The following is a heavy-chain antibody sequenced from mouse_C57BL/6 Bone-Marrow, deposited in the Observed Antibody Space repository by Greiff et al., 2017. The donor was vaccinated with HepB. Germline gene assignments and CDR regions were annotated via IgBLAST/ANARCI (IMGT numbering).Heavy chain of an antibody. CDR2: ISSGSSTI. J-gene: IGHJ3*01. Sequence: EVKLQESGGGLVKPGGSLKLSCAASGFTFSDYGMHWVRQAPEKGLEWVAYISSGSSTIYYADTVKGRFTISRDNAKNTLCLQMTSLRSEDTAMYYCARSFAYWGQGTLVTVSA. CDR1: GFTFSDYG. CDR3: ARSFAY. V-gene: IGHV5-17*01.